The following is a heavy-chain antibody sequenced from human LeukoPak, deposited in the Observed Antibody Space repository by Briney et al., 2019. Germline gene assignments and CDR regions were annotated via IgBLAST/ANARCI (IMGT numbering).Heavy chain of an antibody. Sequence: SETLSLTCTVSGGSISSSSYYWGWIRQPRGKRLEWIASMYYSGTTFYSPSLKSRVTISVDTSKNQLSLKLGSVTAADTAVYYCARHPPRDGSAFDYWGQGTLVTVSS. CDR2: MYYSGTT. CDR1: GGSISSSSYY. V-gene: IGHV4-39*01. CDR3: ARHPPRDGSAFDY. J-gene: IGHJ4*02.